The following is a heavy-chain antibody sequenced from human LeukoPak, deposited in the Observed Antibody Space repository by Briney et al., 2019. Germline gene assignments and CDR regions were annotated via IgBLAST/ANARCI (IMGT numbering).Heavy chain of an antibody. J-gene: IGHJ4*02. D-gene: IGHD4-17*01. Sequence: SETLSLTCTVSGGSISSSTYYWGWIRQPPGKALEWIGSISYSESTYYSPSLKSRVTISLHTSKNHFSLKLNSVTAADTAVYYCARHVGMALYGQYYFDYWGQGTLVTVSS. CDR2: ISYSEST. CDR1: GGSISSSTYY. V-gene: IGHV4-39*01. CDR3: ARHVGMALYGQYYFDY.